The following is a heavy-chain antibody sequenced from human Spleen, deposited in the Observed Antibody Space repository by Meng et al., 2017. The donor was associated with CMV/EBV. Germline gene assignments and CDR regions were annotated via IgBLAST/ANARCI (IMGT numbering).Heavy chain of an antibody. Sequence: QVQLVQSGAEVKKPGASVKVSCKASGYNFTNFDLTWVRQATGQGLQWMGWMSPKSGDTGYAQNLQGRVTMTSNTSINTAYMELNSLMSDDSAVYYCARGVWGGGIDYWGQGTLVTVSS. CDR3: ARGVWGGGIDY. CDR1: GYNFTNFD. CDR2: MSPKSGDT. J-gene: IGHJ4*02. V-gene: IGHV1-8*01. D-gene: IGHD7-27*01.